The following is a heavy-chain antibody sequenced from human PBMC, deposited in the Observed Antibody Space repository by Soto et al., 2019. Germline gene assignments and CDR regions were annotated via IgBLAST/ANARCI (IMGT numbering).Heavy chain of an antibody. CDR1: GXSISSSSYY. V-gene: IGHV4-39*01. D-gene: IGHD3-9*01. CDR2: IYYSGST. J-gene: IGHJ4*02. CDR3: ARLRFDRPRYFDWTRLDVYYFDY. Sequence: LSLTCTVSGXSISSSSYYWGWIRQPPGKGLEWIGSIYYSGSTYYNPSLKSRVTISVDTSKNQFSLKLSSVTAADTAVYYCARLRFDRPRYFDWTRLDVYYFDYWGQGTLVTVSS.